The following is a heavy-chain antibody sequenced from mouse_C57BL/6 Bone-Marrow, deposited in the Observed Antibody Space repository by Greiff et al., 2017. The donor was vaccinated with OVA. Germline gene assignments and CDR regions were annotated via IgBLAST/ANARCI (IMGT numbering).Heavy chain of an antibody. J-gene: IGHJ1*03. CDR3: ARGAHYYGSSPIYWYFDV. CDR2: ILPGSGST. Sequence: QVQLQQSGAELMKPGASVKLSCKATGYTFTGYWIEWVKQRPGHGLEWIGEILPGSGSTNYNEKFKGKATFTAATSSNTAYMQLSSRTTEDSAIYYCARGAHYYGSSPIYWYFDVWGTGTTVTVSS. D-gene: IGHD1-1*01. V-gene: IGHV1-9*01. CDR1: GYTFTGYW.